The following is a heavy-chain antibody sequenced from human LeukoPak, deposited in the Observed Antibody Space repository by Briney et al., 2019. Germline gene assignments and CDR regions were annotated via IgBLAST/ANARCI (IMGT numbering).Heavy chain of an antibody. CDR1: GFTFSSYA. V-gene: IGHV3-23*01. Sequence: PGGSLRLSCAPSGFTFSSYAMSWVRQAPGKGLEWVSAISGSGGSTYYADSVKGRFTISRDNSKNTLYLQMNSLRAEDTAVYYCAKGYLLLRFLEWLTQYDAFDIWGQGTMVTVSS. CDR2: ISGSGGST. D-gene: IGHD3-3*01. J-gene: IGHJ3*02. CDR3: AKGYLLLRFLEWLTQYDAFDI.